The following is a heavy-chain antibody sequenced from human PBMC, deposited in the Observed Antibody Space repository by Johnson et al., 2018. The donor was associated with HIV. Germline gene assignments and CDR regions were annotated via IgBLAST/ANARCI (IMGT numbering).Heavy chain of an antibody. V-gene: IGHV3-74*01. CDR1: GFTFSSYW. D-gene: IGHD4-11*01. J-gene: IGHJ3*02. CDR3: ARDSRYNNYGGGSVGAFDI. CDR2: INSDGSRT. Sequence: VHLVESGGGVVQPGRSLRLSCAASGFTFSSYWMHWVRQVAGKGMVWVARINSDGSRTNYADSVQGRFTISRDNSKNTLYLQMNSLRTEYTAVYYCARDSRYNNYGGGSVGAFDIWGQGTTVTVSS.